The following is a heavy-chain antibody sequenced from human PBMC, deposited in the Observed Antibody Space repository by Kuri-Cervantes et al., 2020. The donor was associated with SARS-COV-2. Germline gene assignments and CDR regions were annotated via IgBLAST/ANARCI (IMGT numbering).Heavy chain of an antibody. CDR2: ISAYNGNT. CDR1: GYIFTNYY. CDR3: ARYCGGKRPYFDH. J-gene: IGHJ4*02. D-gene: IGHD4-23*01. V-gene: IGHV1-18*04. Sequence: ASVKVSCKASGYIFTNYYMSWVRQAPGQGLEWMGWISAYNGNTNYAQKLQGRVTMTTDTSTSTAYMELRSLRSDDTAVYYCARYCGGKRPYFDHWGQGTLVTSPQ.